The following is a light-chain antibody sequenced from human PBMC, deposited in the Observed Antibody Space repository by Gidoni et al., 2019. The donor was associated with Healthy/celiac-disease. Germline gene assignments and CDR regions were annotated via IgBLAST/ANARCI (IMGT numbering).Light chain of an antibody. Sequence: QSALTPPASVFGSPGQSMTISCTGTSSDVGGYDYVSCYQQHPGTAPKHMIYHVSNRPSGVSNLFSGSRSGNTASLTISGLQAEDEADYDCSSYTSSSTLEKVFGGGTKLTVL. J-gene: IGLJ2*01. CDR2: HVS. CDR1: SSDVGGYDY. CDR3: SSYTSSSTLEKV. V-gene: IGLV2-14*01.